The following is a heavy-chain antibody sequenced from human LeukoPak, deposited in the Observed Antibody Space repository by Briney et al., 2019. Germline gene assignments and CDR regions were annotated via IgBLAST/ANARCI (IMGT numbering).Heavy chain of an antibody. J-gene: IGHJ4*02. CDR3: AKHSGEVIVGATVNA. CDR1: GFTFSTYA. V-gene: IGHV3-23*01. D-gene: IGHD1-26*01. Sequence: PGGSLRLSCAASGFTFSTYAMSWVRQAPGKGLEWVSAISRSGTSTYYGDSVKDRFTSSRDNSKNTLFLQMNSLRAEDTAVYYCAKHSGEVIVGATVNAWGQGTLVTVSS. CDR2: ISRSGTST.